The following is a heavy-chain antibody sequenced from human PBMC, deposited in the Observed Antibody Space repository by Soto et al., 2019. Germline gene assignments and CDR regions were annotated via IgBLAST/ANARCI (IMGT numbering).Heavy chain of an antibody. CDR2: VWDDGSNR. V-gene: IGHV3-33*01. J-gene: IGHJ6*02. CDR1: GFTFSSYG. Sequence: QVQLVESGGGVVQPGRSLRLSCAASGFTFSSYGMYWVRQAPGKGLEWVAVVWDDGSNRYYADSVKGRFTISRDNSKNTLLQQMSSLRADDTAVYYWGRGSGRGTDVWGQGTTVTVSS. CDR3: GRGSGRGTDV.